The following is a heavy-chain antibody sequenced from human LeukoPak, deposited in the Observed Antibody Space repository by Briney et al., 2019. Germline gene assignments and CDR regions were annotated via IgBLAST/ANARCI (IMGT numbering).Heavy chain of an antibody. CDR3: ARGTYSSSWPTSIDY. J-gene: IGHJ4*02. CDR1: GDSFSSNSAA. CDR2: TYYRSKWYN. D-gene: IGHD6-13*01. V-gene: IGHV6-1*01. Sequence: SQTLSLTCAISGDSFSSNSAAWNSIRQSPSRGLEWLERTYYRSKWYNDYAVSVKSRITITPGTSKNQFSLQLNSVTPEDTAVYYCARGTYSSSWPTSIDYWGQGTLVTVSS.